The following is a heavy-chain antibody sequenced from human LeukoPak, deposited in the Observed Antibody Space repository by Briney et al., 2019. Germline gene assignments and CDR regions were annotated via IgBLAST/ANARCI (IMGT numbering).Heavy chain of an antibody. CDR3: ARGRRDIVVVPAAHISGRFYYYYTDV. CDR2: INHSGST. V-gene: IGHV4-34*01. J-gene: IGHJ6*03. CDR1: GGSFSGYY. D-gene: IGHD2-2*01. Sequence: PSETLSLTCAVYGGSFSGYYWSWIRQPPGKGLEWIGEINHSGSTNYNPSLKSRVTISVDTSKNQFSLKLSSVTAADTAVYYCARGRRDIVVVPAAHISGRFYYYYTDVWGKGTTVTVSS.